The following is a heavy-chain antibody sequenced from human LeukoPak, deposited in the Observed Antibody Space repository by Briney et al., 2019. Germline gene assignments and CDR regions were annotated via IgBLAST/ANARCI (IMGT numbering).Heavy chain of an antibody. CDR3: AKAIGYCSGGSCYYYYGMDV. J-gene: IGHJ6*02. D-gene: IGHD2-15*01. V-gene: IGHV3-9*01. CDR2: ISWNGGSI. Sequence: PDRSLRLSCAASGFTFDDYAMHWVRQAPGKGLEWVSGISWNGGSIGYADSVKGRFTISRDNAKNSLYLQMNSLRAEDTALYYCAKAIGYCSGGSCYYYYGMDVWGQGTTVTVSS. CDR1: GFTFDDYA.